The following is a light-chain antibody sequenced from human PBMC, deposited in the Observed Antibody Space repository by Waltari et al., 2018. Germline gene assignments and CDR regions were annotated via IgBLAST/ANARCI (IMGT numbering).Light chain of an antibody. CDR3: QQYNNWPRT. CDR2: GAS. V-gene: IGKV3-15*01. CDR1: RNVNSN. Sequence: EIVMTQSPATLSVSPGERATLSCRASRNVNSNLAWYQQKPGQAPRLLIYGASNRATGFPAMFSGSGSGTDFTLTINSLQSEDFAVYYCQQYNNWPRTFGQGTKVEI. J-gene: IGKJ1*01.